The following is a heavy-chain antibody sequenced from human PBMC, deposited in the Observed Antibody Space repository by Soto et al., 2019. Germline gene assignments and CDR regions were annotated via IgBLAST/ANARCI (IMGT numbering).Heavy chain of an antibody. Sequence: SETLSLTCAVYGGSFSGYYWSWIRQPPGKGLEWIGEINHSGSTNYDPSLKSRVTISVDTSKNQFSLKLSSVTAADTAVYYCARDRRYCSSTSCYGPWFDPWGQGTLVTVSS. CDR3: ARDRRYCSSTSCYGPWFDP. CDR1: GGSFSGYY. D-gene: IGHD2-2*01. V-gene: IGHV4-34*01. J-gene: IGHJ5*02. CDR2: INHSGST.